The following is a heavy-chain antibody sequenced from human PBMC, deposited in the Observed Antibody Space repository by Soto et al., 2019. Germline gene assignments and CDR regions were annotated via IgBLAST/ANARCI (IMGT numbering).Heavy chain of an antibody. Sequence: QLQLQESGPGLVKPSETLSLTCTVSGGSISSSSDYWGWIRQPPGKGLEWIGSIYYSGSTYYNPSLKSRVTISVDTSKNQFSLKLSSVTAADTAVYYCARPISPEDVVPAASNHGSSGSGAFDIWGQGTMVTVSS. CDR2: IYYSGST. D-gene: IGHD2-2*01. J-gene: IGHJ3*02. CDR3: ARPISPEDVVPAASNHGSSGSGAFDI. V-gene: IGHV4-39*01. CDR1: GGSISSSSDY.